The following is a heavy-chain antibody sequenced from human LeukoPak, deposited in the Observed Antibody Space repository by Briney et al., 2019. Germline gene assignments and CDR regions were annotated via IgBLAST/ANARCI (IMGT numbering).Heavy chain of an antibody. CDR1: GGSIGSSSYF. CDR3: AGFPGDLPDWFDP. J-gene: IGHJ5*02. CDR2: IYYSGST. Sequence: SETLSLTCTVSGGSIGSSSYFWGWIRQPPGKGLEWIGSIYYSGSTYYNPSLKSRVTISVDTSKNQFSLKLSSVTAADTAVYYCAGFPGDLPDWFDPWGQGTLVTVSS. D-gene: IGHD1-14*01. V-gene: IGHV4-39*01.